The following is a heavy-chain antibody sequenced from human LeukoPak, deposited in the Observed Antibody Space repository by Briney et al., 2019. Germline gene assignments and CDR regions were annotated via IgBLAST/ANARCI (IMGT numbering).Heavy chain of an antibody. CDR1: GFTFDDYA. D-gene: IGHD3-22*01. CDR3: ATNRIYDSSGYYYDYYYGMDV. V-gene: IGHV3-9*01. J-gene: IGHJ6*02. CDR2: ISWNSGSI. Sequence: GRSLRLSCAASGFTFDDYAMHWVRQAPGKGLEWVSGISWNSGSIGYADSVKGRFTISRDNAKNSLYLQMNSLRAEDTAVYYCATNRIYDSSGYYYDYYYGMDVWGQGTTVTVSS.